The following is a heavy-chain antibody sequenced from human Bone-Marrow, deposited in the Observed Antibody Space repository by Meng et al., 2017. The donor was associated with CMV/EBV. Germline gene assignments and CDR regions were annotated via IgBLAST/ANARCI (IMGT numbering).Heavy chain of an antibody. Sequence: GESLKISCAASGFTFSSYSMNWVRQAPGKGLEWVSYISSSSSTIYYADSVKGRFTISRDNAKNSLYLHMKSLRAEDTAVYYCAGPLPSGSFWFDPWGQGTLVTVSS. CDR2: ISSSSSTI. D-gene: IGHD1-26*01. V-gene: IGHV3-48*04. J-gene: IGHJ5*02. CDR1: GFTFSSYS. CDR3: AGPLPSGSFWFDP.